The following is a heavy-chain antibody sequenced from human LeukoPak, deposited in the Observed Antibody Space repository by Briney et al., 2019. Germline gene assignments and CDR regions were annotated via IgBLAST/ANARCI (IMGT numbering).Heavy chain of an antibody. Sequence: PGGSLRLSCAASGFTFSDYYMSWIRQAPGKGLEWVSYISSSGSTIYYADSVKGRFTISRDNAKNSLYLQMNSLRAEDTAVYYCARDRLTIYNSRQGDYWGQGTLVTVSS. CDR1: GFTFSDYY. CDR2: ISSSGSTI. J-gene: IGHJ4*02. D-gene: IGHD3-3*01. CDR3: ARDRLTIYNSRQGDY. V-gene: IGHV3-11*01.